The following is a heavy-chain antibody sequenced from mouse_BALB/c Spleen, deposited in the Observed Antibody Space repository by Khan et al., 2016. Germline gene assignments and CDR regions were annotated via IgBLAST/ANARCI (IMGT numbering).Heavy chain of an antibody. J-gene: IGHJ3*01. CDR1: GYAFSSYW. V-gene: IGHV1-80*01. CDR2: IYPGDGDT. D-gene: IGHD2-14*01. Sequence: LQQSGAELVRPGSSVKISCKASGYAFSSYWMNWVKQRPGQGLEWIGQIYPGDGDTHYNGKFKGKATLTADTSSSTAYMQLSRLTSEESAVYFGAGGTPLAYWGQGTLVTVSA. CDR3: AGGTPLAY.